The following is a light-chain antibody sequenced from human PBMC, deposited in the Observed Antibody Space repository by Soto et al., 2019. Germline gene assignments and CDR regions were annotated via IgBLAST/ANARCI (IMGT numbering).Light chain of an antibody. CDR2: EVS. CDR3: TSYTSSSTLV. CDR1: TSDVGNYNY. J-gene: IGLJ2*01. V-gene: IGLV2-14*01. Sequence: QSALTQPASVSGSLGQSITVSCTGATSDVGNYNYVSWYQQHPDKAPKLIIYEVSNRPSGVSDRFSGSKSGNTASLTISGLQPEDEADYYCTSYTSSSTLVFGGGTKVTV.